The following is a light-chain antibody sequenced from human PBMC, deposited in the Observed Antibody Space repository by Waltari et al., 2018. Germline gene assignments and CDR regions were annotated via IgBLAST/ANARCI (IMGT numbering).Light chain of an antibody. CDR1: PLRRHY. Sequence: SSDLTQDPSVSVALGQTVRLTCQGDPLRRHYASWYQQRPGQAPVLVLYGPGNRPSGIPDRFSGSTSGNTASLTITGAQAEDEADYYCHSRETFSTRLFGGGTRLTV. V-gene: IGLV3-19*01. J-gene: IGLJ2*01. CDR2: GPG. CDR3: HSRETFSTRL.